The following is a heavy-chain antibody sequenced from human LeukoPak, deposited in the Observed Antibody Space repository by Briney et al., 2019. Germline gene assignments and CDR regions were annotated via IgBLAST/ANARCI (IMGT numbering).Heavy chain of an antibody. V-gene: IGHV3-21*01. CDR2: ISSSSSYI. CDR1: GFTFSSYS. D-gene: IGHD5-18*01. Sequence: PGGSLRLSCAASGFTFSSYSMNWVRQAPGKGLEWVSSISSSSSYIYYADSVKGRFTISRDNAKNSLYLQMNSLRAEDTAVYYCARVRTAMTYGMDVWGQGTTVTVSS. J-gene: IGHJ6*02. CDR3: ARVRTAMTYGMDV.